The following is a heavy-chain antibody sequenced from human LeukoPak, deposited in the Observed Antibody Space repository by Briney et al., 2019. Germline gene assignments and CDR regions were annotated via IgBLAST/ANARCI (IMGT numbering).Heavy chain of an antibody. D-gene: IGHD5-24*01. J-gene: IGHJ4*02. V-gene: IGHV1-2*02. CDR3: ARGHGMATTNFDY. CDR2: INPNSGGT. CDR1: GYTFTGYY. Sequence: GASVKVSCKASGYTFTGYYMHWVRQAPGQGLGWMGWINPNSGGTNYAQKFQGRVTMTRDTSISTAYMELSRLRSDDTAVYYCARGHGMATTNFDYWGQGTLVTVSS.